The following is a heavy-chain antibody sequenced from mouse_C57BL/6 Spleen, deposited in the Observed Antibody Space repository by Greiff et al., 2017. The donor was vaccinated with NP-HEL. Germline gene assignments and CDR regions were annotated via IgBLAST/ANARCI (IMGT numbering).Heavy chain of an antibody. J-gene: IGHJ3*01. Sequence: QVQLQQPGAELVKPGASVKLSCKASGYTFTSYWMQWVKQRPGQGLEWIGEIDPSDSYTNYNQKFKGKATLTVDTSSSTAYMQLSSLTSEDSAVYYCARGFPSPYWGQGTLVTVSA. CDR2: IDPSDSYT. CDR1: GYTFTSYW. V-gene: IGHV1-50*01. CDR3: ARGFPSPY.